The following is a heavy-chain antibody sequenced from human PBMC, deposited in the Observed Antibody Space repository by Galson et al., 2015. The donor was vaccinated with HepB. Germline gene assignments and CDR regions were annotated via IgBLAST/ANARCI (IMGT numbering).Heavy chain of an antibody. Sequence: SLRLSCAASEFILSMYWMNWVRQAPGKGLEWVANIKEDGSEKNYVDSVKVRFTISRDNAKNSLYLQMNSLRAEDTAVYYCARDVSFGYYNNYYGMDVWGQGTTVTVTS. CDR1: EFILSMYW. CDR3: ARDVSFGYYNNYYGMDV. CDR2: IKEDGSEK. V-gene: IGHV3-7*01. J-gene: IGHJ6*02. D-gene: IGHD3-10*01.